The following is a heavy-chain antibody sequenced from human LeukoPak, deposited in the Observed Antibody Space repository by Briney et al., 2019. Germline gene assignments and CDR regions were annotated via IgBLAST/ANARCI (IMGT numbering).Heavy chain of an antibody. V-gene: IGHV3-74*01. CDR1: GFTFSSYW. Sequence: GGSLRLSCAASGFTFSSYWMHWVRQAPGKGLVWVSRINSDGSSTSYADSVEGRFTISRDNAKNTLYLQMNSLRAEDTAVYYCARVTDYYDSSGYPDYWGQGTLVTVSS. D-gene: IGHD3-22*01. J-gene: IGHJ4*02. CDR2: INSDGSST. CDR3: ARVTDYYDSSGYPDY.